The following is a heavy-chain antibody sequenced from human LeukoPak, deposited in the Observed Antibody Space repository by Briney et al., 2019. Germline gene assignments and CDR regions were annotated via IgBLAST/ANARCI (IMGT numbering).Heavy chain of an antibody. D-gene: IGHD6-13*01. Sequence: ASVKVSCKASGFTFTDYYLHWVRQAPGQGLEWIGWINSNNGGTNYAQKFQGWVTMTRDTSINTAYMELRSLRSDDTAVYYCARDGGSSWYGNFDYWGQGTLVTVSS. J-gene: IGHJ4*02. CDR1: GFTFTDYY. V-gene: IGHV1-2*04. CDR2: INSNNGGT. CDR3: ARDGGSSWYGNFDY.